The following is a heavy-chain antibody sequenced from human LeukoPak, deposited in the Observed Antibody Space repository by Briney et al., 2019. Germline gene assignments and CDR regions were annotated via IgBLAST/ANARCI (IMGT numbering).Heavy chain of an antibody. CDR3: TTELGGYEIDY. J-gene: IGHJ4*02. CDR1: GFTFSNAW. D-gene: IGHD5-12*01. CDR2: IKSKIDGGTT. Sequence: GGSLRLSCAASGFTFSNAWMSWVRQAPGKGLEWVGRIKSKIDGGTTDYAAPVKGRFTISRDDSKNTLYLQMNSLKTEDTAVYYCTTELGGYEIDYWAREPWSPSPQ. V-gene: IGHV3-15*01.